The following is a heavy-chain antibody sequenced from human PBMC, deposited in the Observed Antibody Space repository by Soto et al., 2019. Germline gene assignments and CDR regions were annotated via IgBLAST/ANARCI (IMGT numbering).Heavy chain of an antibody. V-gene: IGHV1-2*04. D-gene: IGHD6-19*01. Sequence: QVQLVQSGAEVKKPGASVKVSCKASGYTFTGYYMHWVRQAPGQGLEWMGWINPNSGGTNYAQKFQGWVTMTRDTSISTAYMELSRLRSDDTAVYYCARGSGILGHSSGSRRSYFDYWGQGTLVTVSS. CDR2: INPNSGGT. J-gene: IGHJ4*02. CDR3: ARGSGILGHSSGSRRSYFDY. CDR1: GYTFTGYY.